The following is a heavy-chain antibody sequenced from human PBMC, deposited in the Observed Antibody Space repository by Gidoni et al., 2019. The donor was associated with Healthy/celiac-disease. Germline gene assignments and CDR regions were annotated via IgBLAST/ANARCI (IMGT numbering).Heavy chain of an antibody. D-gene: IGHD2-2*03. CDR1: GFTFSSYA. Sequence: EVQLLESGGGLVQPGGSLRLSCAASGFTFSSYAMSWVRQAPGKGREWVSAISGSGGSTYYADSVKGRFTISRDNSKNTLYLQMNSLRAEDTAVYYCAKSSGYCSSTSCQTVGIFDYWGQGTRVTVSS. CDR2: ISGSGGST. CDR3: AKSSGYCSSTSCQTVGIFDY. V-gene: IGHV3-23*01. J-gene: IGHJ4*02.